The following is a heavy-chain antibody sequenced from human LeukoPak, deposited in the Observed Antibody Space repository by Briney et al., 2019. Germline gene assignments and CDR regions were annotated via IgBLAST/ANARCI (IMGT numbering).Heavy chain of an antibody. D-gene: IGHD3-3*01. CDR1: GYTFTGYY. CDR3: ARGTGANYDFWSGYYQNWFDP. Sequence: ASVKVSCKASGYTFTGYYMHWVRQAPGQGLEWMGWINPNSGGTNYAQKFQGRVTMTRDTSISTAYMELSRLRSDDTAVYYCARGTGANYDFWSGYYQNWFDPWGQGTLVTVSS. V-gene: IGHV1-2*02. J-gene: IGHJ5*02. CDR2: INPNSGGT.